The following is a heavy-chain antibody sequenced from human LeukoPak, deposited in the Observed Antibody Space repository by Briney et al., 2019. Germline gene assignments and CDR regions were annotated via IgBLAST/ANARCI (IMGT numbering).Heavy chain of an antibody. Sequence: SETLSLTCTVSGGSISSSDYYWSWIRQPPGKGLEWIGYIYYSESTFYNPSLKSRVAISVDTSKNQFSLKLSSVTAADTAVYYCARDRGIVGDPIDYWGQGTLVTVSS. CDR1: GGSISSSDYY. CDR3: ARDRGIVGDPIDY. D-gene: IGHD1-26*01. CDR2: IYYSEST. J-gene: IGHJ4*02. V-gene: IGHV4-30-4*01.